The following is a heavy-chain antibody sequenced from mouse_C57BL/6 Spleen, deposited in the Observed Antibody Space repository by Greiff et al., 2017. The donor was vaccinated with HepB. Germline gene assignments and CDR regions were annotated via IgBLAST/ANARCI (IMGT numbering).Heavy chain of an antibody. V-gene: IGHV1-62-2*01. CDR3: ARHGHYYGSSSPYYYAMDY. D-gene: IGHD1-1*01. CDR1: GYTFTEYT. CDR2: FYPGSGSI. J-gene: IGHJ4*01. Sequence: VQLQQSGAELVKPGASVKLSCKASGYTFTEYTIHWVKQRSGQGLEWIGWFYPGSGSIKYNEKFKDKATLTADKSSSTVYMELSRLTSEDSAVYFCARHGHYYGSSSPYYYAMDYWGQGTSVTVSS.